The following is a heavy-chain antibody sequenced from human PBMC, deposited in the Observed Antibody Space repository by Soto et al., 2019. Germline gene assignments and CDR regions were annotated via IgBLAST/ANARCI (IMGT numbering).Heavy chain of an antibody. Sequence: VQLVESGGGLVQPGGSLRLSCAASGFPFSRYWMSWVRPAPGKGLEWVAHIKGDGSGIEFVDSVKGRFTSSRDNAKNSLCMQMTSLSAYDTAGDYCARGHYGLDVWGQGTTVIVSS. CDR1: GFPFSRYW. J-gene: IGHJ6*02. V-gene: IGHV3-7*04. CDR3: ARGHYGLDV. CDR2: IKGDGSGI.